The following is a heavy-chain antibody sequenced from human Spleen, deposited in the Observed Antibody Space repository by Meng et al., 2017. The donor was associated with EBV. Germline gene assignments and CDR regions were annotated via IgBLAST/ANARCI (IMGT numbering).Heavy chain of an antibody. CDR1: GYSVSSFG. CDR3: ARGRGGFDPLDS. CDR2: MDPNTDST. D-gene: IGHD5-12*01. Sequence: QGLLLQSGAEVKKPGASLKVSCKASGYSVSSFGISWVRQAPGQGLEWMGWMDPNTDSTGYAQKFQGRLTMTWDAAISTFYMELSSLTSADTAVYYCARGRGGFDPLDSWGQGTPVTVSS. J-gene: IGHJ4*02. V-gene: IGHV1-8*01.